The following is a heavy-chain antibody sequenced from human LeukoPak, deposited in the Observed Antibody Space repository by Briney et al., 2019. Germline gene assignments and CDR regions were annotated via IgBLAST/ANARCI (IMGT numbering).Heavy chain of an antibody. D-gene: IGHD3-22*01. CDR1: GGSFSGYY. Sequence: SETLSLTCAVYGGSFSGYYWSWIRQPPGKGLEWIGEINHSGSTNYNPSLKSRVTISVDTSKNQFSLKLSSVTAADTAVYYCARRQEYYDSSSYYDFDYWGQGTLVTVSS. V-gene: IGHV4-34*01. J-gene: IGHJ4*02. CDR3: ARRQEYYDSSSYYDFDY. CDR2: INHSGST.